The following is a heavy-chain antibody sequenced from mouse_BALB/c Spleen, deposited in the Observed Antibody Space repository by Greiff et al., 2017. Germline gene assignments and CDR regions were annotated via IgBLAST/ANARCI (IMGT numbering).Heavy chain of an antibody. Sequence: VKLVESGPGLVAPSQSLSITCTVSGFSLTSYGVHWVRQPPGKGLEWLGVIWAGGSTNYNSALMSRLSISKDNSKSQVFLKMNSLQTDDTAMYYCARQKYGNYEGWFAYWGQGTLVTVSA. D-gene: IGHD2-10*02. V-gene: IGHV2-9*02. CDR2: IWAGGST. CDR3: ARQKYGNYEGWFAY. CDR1: GFSLTSYG. J-gene: IGHJ3*01.